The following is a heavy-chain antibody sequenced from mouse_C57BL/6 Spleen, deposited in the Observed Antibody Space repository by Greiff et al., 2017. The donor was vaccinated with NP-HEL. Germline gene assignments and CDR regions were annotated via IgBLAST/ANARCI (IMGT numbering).Heavy chain of an antibody. D-gene: IGHD1-1*01. CDR1: GYTFTDYY. J-gene: IGHJ2*01. Sequence: VQLQQSGAELVRPGASVKLSCKASGYTFTDYYINWVKQRPGQGLEWIARIYPGSGNTYYNEKCKGKATLTAEKSSSTAYMQLSSLTSEDSAVYFCARGTVVDYFDYWGQGTTLTVAS. V-gene: IGHV1-76*01. CDR3: ARGTVVDYFDY. CDR2: IYPGSGNT.